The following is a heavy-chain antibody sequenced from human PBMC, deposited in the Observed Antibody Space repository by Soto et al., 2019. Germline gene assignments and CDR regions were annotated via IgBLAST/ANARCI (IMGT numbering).Heavy chain of an antibody. CDR2: INHSGST. CDR3: ARSLGYCSGGSCYPAGY. J-gene: IGHJ4*02. CDR1: GGSFSGYY. Sequence: SETLSLTCAVYGGSFSGYYWSWIRQPPGKGLEWIGEINHSGSTNYNPSLKSRVTISVDTSKNQFSLKLSSVTAADTAVYYCARSLGYCSGGSCYPAGYWGQGTLVTVSS. D-gene: IGHD2-15*01. V-gene: IGHV4-34*01.